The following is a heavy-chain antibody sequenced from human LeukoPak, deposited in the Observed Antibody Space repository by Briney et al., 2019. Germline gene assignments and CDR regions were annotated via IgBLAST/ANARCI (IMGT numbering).Heavy chain of an antibody. Sequence: ASVKVSCKASGGTFSSYAISWVRQAPGQGLEWMGGIIPIFGTANYAQKFQGRVTITTDESTSTAHMELSSLRSEDTAVYYCARTYYYDSSGYYEYDYWGQGTLVTVSS. CDR3: ARTYYYDSSGYYEYDY. J-gene: IGHJ4*02. V-gene: IGHV1-69*05. CDR2: IIPIFGTA. D-gene: IGHD3-22*01. CDR1: GGTFSSYA.